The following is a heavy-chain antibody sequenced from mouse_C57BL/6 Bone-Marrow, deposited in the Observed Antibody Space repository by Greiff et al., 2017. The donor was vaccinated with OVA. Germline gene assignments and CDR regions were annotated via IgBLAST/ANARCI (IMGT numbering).Heavy chain of an antibody. V-gene: IGHV6-6*01. D-gene: IGHD2-2*01. J-gene: IGHJ4*01. Sequence: EVQLVESGGGLVQPGGSMKLSCAASGFTFSDAWMDWVRQSPEKGLEWVAEIRNKANNHATYYAESVKGRFTISRDDSKSSVYLQMNSLRAEDTGIYYCTPIYYGYDYYAMDYWGQGTSVTVSS. CDR1: GFTFSDAW. CDR3: TPIYYGYDYYAMDY. CDR2: IRNKANNHAT.